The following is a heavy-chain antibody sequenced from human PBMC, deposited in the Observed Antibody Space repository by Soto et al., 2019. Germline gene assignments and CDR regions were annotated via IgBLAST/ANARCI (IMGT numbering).Heavy chain of an antibody. V-gene: IGHV1-58*01. D-gene: IGHD6-13*01. CDR3: AADQGSSSRYVDY. Sequence: GASVKVSCKASGFTFTSSAVQWVRQARGQRLEWIGWIVVGSGDTNYAQKFQERVTITRDMSTSTAYMELSSLRSEDTAVYYCAADQGSSSRYVDYWGQGTLVTVSS. J-gene: IGHJ4*02. CDR1: GFTFTSSA. CDR2: IVVGSGDT.